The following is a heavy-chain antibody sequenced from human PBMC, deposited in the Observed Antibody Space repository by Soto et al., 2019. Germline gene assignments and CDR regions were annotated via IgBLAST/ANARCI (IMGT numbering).Heavy chain of an antibody. CDR2: IYYSGST. V-gene: IGHV4-39*01. Sequence: SETLSLTCTVAGGSISSSSDYWGWIRQPPGKGLEWIGSIYYSGSTYYNPSLKSRVTISVDTSRNQFSLKLSSVTAADTAVYYCATGEICSPQIAVARKDPSYYYGMDVWGQGTTVTVSS. CDR3: ATGEICSPQIAVARKDPSYYYGMDV. D-gene: IGHD6-19*01. CDR1: GGSISSSSDY. J-gene: IGHJ6*02.